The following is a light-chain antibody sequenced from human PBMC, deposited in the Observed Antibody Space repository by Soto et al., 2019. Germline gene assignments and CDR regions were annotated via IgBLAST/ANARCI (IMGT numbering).Light chain of an antibody. CDR2: GAS. J-gene: IGKJ1*01. CDR3: QQYGSSPRT. V-gene: IGKV3-20*01. CDR1: QSVSSSY. Sequence: EIVFTQSPGTLSLSPGERATLSCRASQSVSSSYLAWYQQKPGQAPRLLIYGASSRATGIPDRFSGSGSGTDFTLTISRLEPEDFAVYYCQQYGSSPRTFVQGTKVEIK.